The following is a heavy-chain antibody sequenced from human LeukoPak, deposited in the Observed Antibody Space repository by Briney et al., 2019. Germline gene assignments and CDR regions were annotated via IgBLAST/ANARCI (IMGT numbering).Heavy chain of an antibody. CDR1: GFTFSSYG. Sequence: GRSLRLSCAASGFTFSSYGMYWVRQAPGKGLEWVGIIWYDGSKKYYADPVKGRFTISRDNVKNTLYLQMNSLRAEDTAVYYCARDMRVRGVNIYAMDDWGQGTTVTVSS. CDR2: IWYDGSKK. CDR3: ARDMRVRGVNIYAMDD. D-gene: IGHD3-10*01. V-gene: IGHV3-33*07. J-gene: IGHJ6*02.